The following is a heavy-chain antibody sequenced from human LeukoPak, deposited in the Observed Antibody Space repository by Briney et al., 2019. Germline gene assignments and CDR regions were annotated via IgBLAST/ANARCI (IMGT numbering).Heavy chain of an antibody. CDR2: INPNSGGT. CDR3: ARGPGIAAGKWFDP. CDR1: GYTFTGYY. Sequence: ASVKVSCKASGYTFTGYYMHWVRQAPGQGLEWMGWINPNSGGTNYAQKLQGRVTMTRDTSISTAYMELSRLRSDDTAVYYCARGPGIAAGKWFDPWGQGTLVTVSS. J-gene: IGHJ5*02. D-gene: IGHD6-25*01. V-gene: IGHV1-2*02.